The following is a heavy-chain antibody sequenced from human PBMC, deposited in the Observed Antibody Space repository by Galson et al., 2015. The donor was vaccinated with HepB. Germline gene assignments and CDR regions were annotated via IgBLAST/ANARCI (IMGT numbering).Heavy chain of an antibody. Sequence: SVKVSCKASGYTFTGYYMHWVRQAPGQGLEWMGWINPNSGGTNYAQKFQGRVTMTRDTSISTAYMELSRLRSDDTAVYYCARGAEQWLVLSWFDPWGQGTLVTVSS. D-gene: IGHD6-19*01. CDR1: GYTFTGYY. CDR2: INPNSGGT. CDR3: ARGAEQWLVLSWFDP. J-gene: IGHJ5*02. V-gene: IGHV1-2*02.